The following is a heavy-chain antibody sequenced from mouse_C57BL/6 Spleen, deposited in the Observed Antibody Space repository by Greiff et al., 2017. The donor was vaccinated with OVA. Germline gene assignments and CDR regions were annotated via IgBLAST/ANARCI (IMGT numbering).Heavy chain of an antibody. D-gene: IGHD2-4*01. Sequence: EVKLVESGPELVKPGASVKISCKASGYSFTGYYMNWVKQSPEKSLEWIGEINPSTGGTTYNQKFKAKATLTVDKSSSTAYMQPKSLTSEDSAVYYCARSDYDYDVGFAYWGQGTLVTVSA. CDR1: GYSFTGYY. V-gene: IGHV1-42*01. J-gene: IGHJ3*01. CDR2: INPSTGGT. CDR3: ARSDYDYDVGFAY.